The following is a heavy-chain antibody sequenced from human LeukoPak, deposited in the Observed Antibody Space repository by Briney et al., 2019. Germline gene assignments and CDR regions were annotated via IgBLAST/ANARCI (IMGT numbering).Heavy chain of an antibody. V-gene: IGHV4-39*01. CDR3: ARQTGSGLFILP. D-gene: IGHD3/OR15-3a*01. CDR2: IYYRGNT. CDR1: GVSISSSNSY. J-gene: IGHJ4*02. Sequence: PSETLSLTCTVSGVSISSSNSYWGWIRQPPGKGLEWIGSIYYRGNTYYNASLKSQVSIPIDTSKNQFSLKVTSVTAADTAVYYCARQTGSGLFILPGGQGTLVTVSS.